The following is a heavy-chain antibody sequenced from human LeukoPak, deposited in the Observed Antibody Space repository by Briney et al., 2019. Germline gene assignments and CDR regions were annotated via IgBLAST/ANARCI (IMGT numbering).Heavy chain of an antibody. J-gene: IGHJ4*02. V-gene: IGHV3-48*01. Sequence: GGSLRLSCAASGFTFSSYSMNWVRQAPGKGLEWVSYISSSSSTIYYADSVKGRFTISRDNAKNSLYLQMNSLRADDTAVYYCARDTLGEGEDANYAVYYFDYRGQGTVVTVSS. CDR1: GFTFSSYS. CDR2: ISSSSSTI. D-gene: IGHD4/OR15-4a*01. CDR3: ARDTLGEGEDANYAVYYFDY.